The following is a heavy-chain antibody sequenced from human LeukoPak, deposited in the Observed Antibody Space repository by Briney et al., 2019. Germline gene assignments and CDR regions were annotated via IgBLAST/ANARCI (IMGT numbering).Heavy chain of an antibody. CDR2: ISSSSSYI. V-gene: IGHV3-21*01. CDR3: ARDAMVRGVLIDY. Sequence: GGSLRLSCAASGFTFGTYSMNWVRQVPGKGLEWVSSISSSSSYIYYADSVKGRFTISRDNAKNPLFLQMSSLRAEDTAVYYCARDAMVRGVLIDYWGQGTLVTVSS. J-gene: IGHJ4*02. D-gene: IGHD3-10*01. CDR1: GFTFGTYS.